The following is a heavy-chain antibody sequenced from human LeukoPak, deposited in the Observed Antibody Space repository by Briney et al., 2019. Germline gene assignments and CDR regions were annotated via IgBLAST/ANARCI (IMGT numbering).Heavy chain of an antibody. D-gene: IGHD5-12*01. V-gene: IGHV3-33*08. CDR2: IWYDGGNK. J-gene: IGHJ6*02. Sequence: GGSLRLSCAASGFIFSSYVMHWVRQAPGKGLEWVAVIWYDGGNKHYAGSVKGRFTISRDNSKNTLYLQMNSLSAEDTAVYYCARERGVVATVGDYYGMDVWGQGSTVTVSS. CDR3: ARERGVVATVGDYYGMDV. CDR1: GFIFSSYV.